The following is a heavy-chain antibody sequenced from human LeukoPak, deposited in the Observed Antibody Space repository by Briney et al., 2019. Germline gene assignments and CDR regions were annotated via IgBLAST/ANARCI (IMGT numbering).Heavy chain of an antibody. CDR1: GFTFSSYR. CDR3: ARDYSGWYYY. Sequence: PGGSLRLSCAVSGFTFSSYRMSWVRQAPGKGLEWVANIKQDGSEKYYLDSVKGRFTISRDNTKNSLYQQMNSLRAEDTAVYYCARDYSGWYYYWGQGTLVTVSS. V-gene: IGHV3-7*04. J-gene: IGHJ4*02. CDR2: IKQDGSEK. D-gene: IGHD6-19*01.